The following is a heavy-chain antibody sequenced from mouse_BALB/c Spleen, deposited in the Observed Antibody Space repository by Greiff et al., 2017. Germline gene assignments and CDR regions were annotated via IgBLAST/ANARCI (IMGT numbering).Heavy chain of an antibody. D-gene: IGHD1-1*01. Sequence: DVKLVESGGGLVKPGGSLKLSCAASGFAFSSYDMSWVRQTPEKRLEWVAYISSGGGSTYYPDTVKGRFTISRDNAKNTLYLQMSSLKSEDTAMYYCARSPYYYGSSSYWYFDVWGAGTTVTVSS. J-gene: IGHJ1*01. V-gene: IGHV5-12-1*01. CDR3: ARSPYYYGSSSYWYFDV. CDR1: GFAFSSYD. CDR2: ISSGGGST.